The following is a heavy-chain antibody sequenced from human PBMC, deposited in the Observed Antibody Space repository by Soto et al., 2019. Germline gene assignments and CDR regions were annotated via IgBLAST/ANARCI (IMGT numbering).Heavy chain of an antibody. CDR3: ARETYCGGDCYSDY. J-gene: IGHJ4*02. CDR2: IYYSGST. CDR1: GGSVSSGSYY. D-gene: IGHD2-21*02. V-gene: IGHV4-61*01. Sequence: SETLSLTCTVSGGSVSSGSYYWSWIRQPPGKGLEWIGYIYYSGSTNYNPSLKSRVTISVDTSKNQFSLKLSSVTAADTAVYYCARETYCGGDCYSDYWGQGTRVTVS.